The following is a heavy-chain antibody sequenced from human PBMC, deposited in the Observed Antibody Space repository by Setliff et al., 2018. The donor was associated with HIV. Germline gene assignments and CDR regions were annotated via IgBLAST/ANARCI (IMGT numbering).Heavy chain of an antibody. Sequence: GASVKVSCKASGYTFTSYAMHWVRQDPGQRLEWMGWINAGNGNTKYPQKFQGRVTITRDTYASTAHMELSSLSSEDTAVYYCARDHPSGSYLDYWGQGTLVTVSS. CDR1: GYTFTSYA. D-gene: IGHD1-26*01. J-gene: IGHJ4*02. CDR2: INAGNGNT. CDR3: ARDHPSGSYLDY. V-gene: IGHV1-3*01.